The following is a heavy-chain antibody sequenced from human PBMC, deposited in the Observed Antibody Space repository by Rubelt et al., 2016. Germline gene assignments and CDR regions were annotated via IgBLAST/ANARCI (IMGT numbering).Heavy chain of an antibody. CDR3: ATIPSSSWYMDFQH. D-gene: IGHD6-13*01. CDR1: GYTFTSYG. CDR2: IIPIFGTA. J-gene: IGHJ1*01. V-gene: IGHV1-69*13. Sequence: QVQLVQSGAEVKKPGASVKVSCKASGYTFTSYGISWVRQAPGQGLEWMGGIIPIFGTANYAQKFQGRVTITADESTSTAYMERSSLRSEDTAVYYCATIPSSSWYMDFQHWVQGTLVTVSS.